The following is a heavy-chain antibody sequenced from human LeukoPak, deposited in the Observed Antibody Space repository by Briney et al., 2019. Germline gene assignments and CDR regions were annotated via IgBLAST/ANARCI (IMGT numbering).Heavy chain of an antibody. D-gene: IGHD1-7*01. J-gene: IGHJ4*02. V-gene: IGHV3-23*01. CDR1: GFTFTTDI. Sequence: GGSLRLSSAPSGFTFTTDIMRCCRQAPGKGLAWVSGIGAGGTFTYYADSVKGRFTISRDNSRNTLYLQMNSLRADDTAVYYCAKHLDQTTCGYFFDHWVQGTLVTVSS. CDR3: AKHLDQTTCGYFFDH. CDR2: IGAGGTFT.